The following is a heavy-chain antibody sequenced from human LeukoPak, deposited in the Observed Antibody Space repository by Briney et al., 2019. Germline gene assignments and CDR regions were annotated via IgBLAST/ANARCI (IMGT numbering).Heavy chain of an antibody. D-gene: IGHD3-3*01. Sequence: SETLSLTCTVSGGSISSGSYYWGWIRQPPGKGLEWIGNIFYSGSTYYNPSLKSRVTISVDKSKNQFSLRLTSVTAADTAVYYCARLTDTYYDSWLYYWGQGTLVTVSS. V-gene: IGHV4-39*01. CDR2: IFYSGST. CDR3: ARLTDTYYDSWLYY. CDR1: GGSISSGSYY. J-gene: IGHJ4*02.